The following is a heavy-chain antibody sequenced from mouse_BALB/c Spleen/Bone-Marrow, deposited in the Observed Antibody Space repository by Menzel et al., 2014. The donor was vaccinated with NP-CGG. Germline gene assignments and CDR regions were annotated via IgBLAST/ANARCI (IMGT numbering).Heavy chain of an antibody. J-gene: IGHJ3*01. CDR3: ASFYGRFAY. V-gene: IGHV1-9*01. CDR2: ILPGSGST. D-gene: IGHD1-1*02. CDR1: GYTFSSYW. Sequence: QVQLQQSGAELMKPGASVKISCKATGYTFSSYWIEWVKQRPGHGLEWIGEILPGSGSTNYNEKFKGKATFTADTSSNTAYMQLSSLTSEDSAVYYCASFYGRFAYWGQGTLVTVPA.